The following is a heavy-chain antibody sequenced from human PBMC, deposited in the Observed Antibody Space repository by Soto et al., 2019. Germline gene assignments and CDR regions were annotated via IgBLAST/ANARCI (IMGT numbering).Heavy chain of an antibody. CDR3: ARGIITYYDILTDRSYYYGMDV. V-gene: IGHV3-30-3*01. Sequence: GGSLRLSCAASGFTFSSYAMHWVRQAPGKGLEWVAVISYDGSNKYYADSVKGRFTISGDNSKNTLYLQMNSLRAEDTAVYYCARGIITYYDILTDRSYYYGMDVWGQGTTVTVSS. D-gene: IGHD3-9*01. CDR2: ISYDGSNK. CDR1: GFTFSSYA. J-gene: IGHJ6*02.